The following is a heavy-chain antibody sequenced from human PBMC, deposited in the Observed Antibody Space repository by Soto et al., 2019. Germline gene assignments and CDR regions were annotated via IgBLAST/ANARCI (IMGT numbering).Heavy chain of an antibody. Sequence: EVQLLESGGGLVQPGGSLRLSCAASGFTFSTYAMSWVRQAPGKGLEWVSSVTNSGSSTYYADAVKGRFTISRDNSKNTLYLQMNSLRAEDTALYYCAKQDRSDFNHASGPFDYWGQGTLVTVSS. J-gene: IGHJ4*02. CDR1: GFTFSTYA. V-gene: IGHV3-23*01. CDR2: VTNSGSST. CDR3: AKQDRSDFNHASGPFDY. D-gene: IGHD3-22*01.